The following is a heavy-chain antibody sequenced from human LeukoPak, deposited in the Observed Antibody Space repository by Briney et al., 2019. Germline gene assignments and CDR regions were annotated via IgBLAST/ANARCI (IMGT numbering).Heavy chain of an antibody. V-gene: IGHV3-21*01. D-gene: IGHD6-13*01. CDR3: ARGGGSNWYGLPFDY. J-gene: IGHJ4*02. CDR1: GFTFSRYS. Sequence: GGSLRLSCAASGFTFSRYSMNWVRQAPGKGLEWVSSISGSSSYKYYADSVKGRFTISRDNAKNSVYLQMNSLRAEDTAVYYCARGGGSNWYGLPFDYWGQGTLVTVSS. CDR2: ISGSSSYK.